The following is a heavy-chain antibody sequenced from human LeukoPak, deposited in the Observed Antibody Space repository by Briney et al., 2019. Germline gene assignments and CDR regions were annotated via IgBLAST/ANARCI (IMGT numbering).Heavy chain of an antibody. CDR1: GGTFSSYA. CDR2: IIPIFGRA. D-gene: IGHD6-6*01. J-gene: IGHJ4*02. V-gene: IGHV1-69*05. Sequence: GASVKVSCKASGGTFSSYAISWVRQAPGQGLEWMGGIIPIFGRANYAQKFQGRVTITTDESTSTAYMELSSLRSEDTAVYYCARDSGQLGLFDYWGQGTLVTVSS. CDR3: ARDSGQLGLFDY.